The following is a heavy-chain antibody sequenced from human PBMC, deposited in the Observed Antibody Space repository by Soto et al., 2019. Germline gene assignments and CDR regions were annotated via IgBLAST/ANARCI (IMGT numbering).Heavy chain of an antibody. Sequence: PGGSLTLSCATSGFTFRSYTLIWVRHALRKAQAWDSAISGSGGSTYYADSVKGGFTISRDNSKNTLYLQMNSLRAEDTAVYYCTRHLTYYDILTGYFNGGYFDYWGQGTLVTVSS. V-gene: IGHV3-23*01. CDR2: ISGSGGST. D-gene: IGHD3-9*01. CDR3: TRHLTYYDILTGYFNGGYFDY. CDR1: GFTFRSYT. J-gene: IGHJ4*02.